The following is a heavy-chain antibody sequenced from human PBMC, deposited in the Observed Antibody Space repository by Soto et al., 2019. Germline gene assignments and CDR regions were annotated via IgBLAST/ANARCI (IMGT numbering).Heavy chain of an antibody. Sequence: QVQLQESGPGLVRPSQTLSLTCDISGDSVSSSSVTWNWIRQSPSRGLGWLGRTYYRSRWYNDYAESVKSRIIINPDTSKNQFSLHLNSVTPDDTAVYYCVRLIGNSWLDFWGQGTLVTVSS. V-gene: IGHV6-1*01. CDR1: GDSVSSSSVT. J-gene: IGHJ5*01. CDR3: VRLIGNSWLDF. CDR2: TYYRSRWYN. D-gene: IGHD1-26*01.